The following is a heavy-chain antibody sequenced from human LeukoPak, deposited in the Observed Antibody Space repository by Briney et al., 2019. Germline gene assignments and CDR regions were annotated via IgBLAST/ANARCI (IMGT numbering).Heavy chain of an antibody. CDR2: IYSGGST. CDR3: ARLSSSSSYYYYYYGMDV. CDR1: GFTFSNYA. V-gene: IGHV3-53*01. Sequence: GGPLRLSCAASGFTFSNYAMSWVRQAPGKGLEWVSVIYSGGSTYYADSVKGRFTISRDNSKNTLYLQMNSLRAEDTAVYYCARLSSSSSYYYYYYGMDVWGQGTTVTVSS. J-gene: IGHJ6*02. D-gene: IGHD6-6*01.